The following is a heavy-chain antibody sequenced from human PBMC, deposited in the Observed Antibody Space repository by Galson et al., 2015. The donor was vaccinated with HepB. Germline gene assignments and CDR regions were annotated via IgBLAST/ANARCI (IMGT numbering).Heavy chain of an antibody. CDR3: ATLRLVFSCYLPDCEDY. V-gene: IGHV3-23*01. D-gene: IGHD2-2*01. CDR2: ISGSGGST. Sequence: SLRLSCAASGFTFNTYAMSWVRQAPGKGLEWVSGISGSGGSTYYVDSVKGRFTISRDTSKNTLYLQMNSLRAEDTAVYYCATLRLVFSCYLPDCEDYWGQGTLVTVSS. CDR1: GFTFNTYA. J-gene: IGHJ4*02.